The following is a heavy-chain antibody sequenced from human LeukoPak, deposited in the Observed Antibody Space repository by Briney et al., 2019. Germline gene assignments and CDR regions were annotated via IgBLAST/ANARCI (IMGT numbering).Heavy chain of an antibody. D-gene: IGHD6-13*01. CDR1: GGTFSSYA. CDR2: IIPIFGTA. V-gene: IGHV1-69*06. J-gene: IGHJ4*02. Sequence: SVKVSCKASGGTFSSYAISWVRQAPGQGLEWMGGIIPIFGTANYAQKFQGRVTITADKSTSTAYMELSSLRSEDTAVYYCARARAAAGTPFDYWGQGTLVTVSS. CDR3: ARARAAAGTPFDY.